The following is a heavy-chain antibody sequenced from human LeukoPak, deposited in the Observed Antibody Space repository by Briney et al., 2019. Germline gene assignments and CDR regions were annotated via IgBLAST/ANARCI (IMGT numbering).Heavy chain of an antibody. CDR3: ARVCSGGSCYVDY. Sequence: GASVTVSCKASGGTFSSNAISWVRQAPGQGLEWMGGIIPIFGTANYAQKFQGRVTITADESTSTAYMELSSLRSEDTAVYYCARVCSGGSCYVDYWGQGTLVTVSS. CDR2: IIPIFGTA. CDR1: GGTFSSNA. V-gene: IGHV1-69*13. D-gene: IGHD2-15*01. J-gene: IGHJ4*02.